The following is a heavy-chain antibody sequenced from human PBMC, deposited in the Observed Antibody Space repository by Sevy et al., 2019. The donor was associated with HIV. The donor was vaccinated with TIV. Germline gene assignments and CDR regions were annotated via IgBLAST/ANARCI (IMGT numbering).Heavy chain of an antibody. CDR2: IYYNGHI. CDR1: GGSITSLY. Sequence: SETLSLTCTVSGGSITSLYWNWIRQPPGKGLEWIANIYYNGHINYNPAPKSRVTLSLDTSKNQFSLRLSSVTAADTVMYYCAGENAWGRGYSWGQGTLVTVSS. J-gene: IGHJ4*02. D-gene: IGHD1-26*01. CDR3: AGENAWGRGYS. V-gene: IGHV4-59*08.